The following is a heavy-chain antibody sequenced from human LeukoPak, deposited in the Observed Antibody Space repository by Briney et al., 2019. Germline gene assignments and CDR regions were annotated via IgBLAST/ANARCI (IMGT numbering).Heavy chain of an antibody. D-gene: IGHD6-13*01. CDR2: IFYSGST. CDR1: SGSISTSNYY. V-gene: IGHV4-39*07. CDR3: ARETPGIAAAGITDSFDY. Sequence: SETLSLTCTVSSGSISTSNYYWGWVRQPPGKALGWIGNIFYSGSTYYSPSLKSRVTISLDTSKNQFSLKLSSVTAADTAVYYCARETPGIAAAGITDSFDYWGQGTLVTDSS. J-gene: IGHJ4*02.